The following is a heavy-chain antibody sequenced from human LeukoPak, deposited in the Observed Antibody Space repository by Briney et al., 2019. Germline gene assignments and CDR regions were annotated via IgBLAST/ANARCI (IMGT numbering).Heavy chain of an antibody. Sequence: GGSLRLSCAASGFTFSTYGMHWVRQAPGKGLEWVTVIWHDGSHKDYADSVKGRFAISRDNSKNTLYLQMNDLRAEDTAVYFCVRGWGSNVYASAFDVWGQGTMVTVSS. D-gene: IGHD3-16*01. CDR2: IWHDGSHK. V-gene: IGHV3-33*01. CDR1: GFTFSTYG. CDR3: VRGWGSNVYASAFDV. J-gene: IGHJ3*01.